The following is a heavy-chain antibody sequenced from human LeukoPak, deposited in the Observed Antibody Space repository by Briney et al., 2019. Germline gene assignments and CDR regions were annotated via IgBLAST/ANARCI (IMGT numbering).Heavy chain of an antibody. CDR1: GFTFSSYW. CDR3: ARVLNYYYYYYMDV. Sequence: GGSLRLSCAASGFTFSSYWMSWVRQAPGKGLEWVANIKQDGSEKYYVDSVKGRFTISRDNAKYSLYLQMNSLRAEDTAVYYCARVLNYYYYYYMDVWGKGTTVTVSS. D-gene: IGHD3-9*01. J-gene: IGHJ6*03. V-gene: IGHV3-7*01. CDR2: IKQDGSEK.